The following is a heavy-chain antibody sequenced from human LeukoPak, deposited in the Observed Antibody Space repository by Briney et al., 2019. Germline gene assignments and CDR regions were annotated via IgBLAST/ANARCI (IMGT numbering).Heavy chain of an antibody. J-gene: IGHJ4*02. CDR3: ATDISTHYFGS. CDR1: GISFRSYG. Sequence: GGSLRLSCAASGISFRSYGMHWVRQAPGKGLEWVTFIWYDASNKYYAESVKGRFTISRDNSRNTVFLQMNSLRAEDTAIYYCATDISTHYFGSRGQGTLVTVSP. D-gene: IGHD3-9*01. CDR2: IWYDASNK. V-gene: IGHV3-30*02.